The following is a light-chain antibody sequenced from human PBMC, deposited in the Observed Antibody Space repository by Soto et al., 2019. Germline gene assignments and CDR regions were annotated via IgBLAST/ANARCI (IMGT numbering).Light chain of an antibody. CDR1: QSISSTY. CDR3: QQYGSSSWT. J-gene: IGKJ1*01. Sequence: EIVVTQSPGTLSVSPGERATLSCRASQSISSTYLAWYQQKPGQAPRLLIYGASSRATGIPDRFSGSGSGTDFTLTISRLEPEDFAVYYCQQYGSSSWTFGQGTKVDIK. V-gene: IGKV3-20*01. CDR2: GAS.